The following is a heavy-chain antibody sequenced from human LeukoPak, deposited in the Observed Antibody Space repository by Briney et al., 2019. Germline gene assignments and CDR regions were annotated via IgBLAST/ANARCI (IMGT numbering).Heavy chain of an antibody. CDR2: IIPIFGTA. V-gene: IGHV1-69*05. Sequence: SVKVSCKASGGTFSSYAISWVRQAPGQGLEWMGGIIPIFGTANYAQKFQGRVTITTDESTSTAYMELSSLRSEDTAVYYCARVVDAYCGGDCYNKGYYYYYMDVWGKGTTVTVSS. CDR1: GGTFSSYA. J-gene: IGHJ6*03. D-gene: IGHD2-21*01. CDR3: ARVVDAYCGGDCYNKGYYYYYMDV.